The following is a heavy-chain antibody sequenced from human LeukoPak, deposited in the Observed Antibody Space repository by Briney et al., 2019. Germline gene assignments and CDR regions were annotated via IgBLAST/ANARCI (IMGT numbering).Heavy chain of an antibody. CDR2: INPNSGGT. CDR3: ARDLGSYPFDY. J-gene: IGHJ4*02. V-gene: IGHV1-2*06. D-gene: IGHD1-26*01. Sequence: ASVKVSCKASGYTFTGYYMHWVRQAPGQGREWMGRINPNSGGTNYAQKLQGRVIMTRDTSISTAYIELSRLRSDDTAVYYCARDLGSYPFDYWGQGTLVTVSS. CDR1: GYTFTGYY.